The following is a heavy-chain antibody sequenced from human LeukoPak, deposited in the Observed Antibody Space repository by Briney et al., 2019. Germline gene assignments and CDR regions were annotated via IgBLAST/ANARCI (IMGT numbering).Heavy chain of an antibody. CDR3: AKGWSVTMVMAAPGD. V-gene: IGHV3-23*01. J-gene: IGHJ4*02. CDR1: GFTFNSYA. CDR2: ISANGAKT. D-gene: IGHD3-10*01. Sequence: PGGSLRLSCAASGFTFNSYAMSWVRPAPGKGLEWVSGISANGAKTYYADSVKGRFTISRDNSKNTQSLQMNSLRAEDTALYYCAKGWSVTMVMAAPGDWGQGALVTVSS.